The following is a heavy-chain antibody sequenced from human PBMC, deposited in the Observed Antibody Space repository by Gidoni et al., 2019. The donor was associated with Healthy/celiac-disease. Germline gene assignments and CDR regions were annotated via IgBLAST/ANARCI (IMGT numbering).Heavy chain of an antibody. Sequence: EVQLVESGGGLVQPGGSLRLSWPASGFTFSSYSMNWVRQAPGKGLEWVSYISSSSSTIYYADSVKGRFTISRDNAKNSLYLQMNSLRDEDTAVYYCARVDDIVVVGAFDIWGQGTMVTVSS. D-gene: IGHD2-2*01. J-gene: IGHJ3*02. CDR2: ISSSSSTI. CDR3: ARVDDIVVVGAFDI. CDR1: GFTFSSYS. V-gene: IGHV3-48*02.